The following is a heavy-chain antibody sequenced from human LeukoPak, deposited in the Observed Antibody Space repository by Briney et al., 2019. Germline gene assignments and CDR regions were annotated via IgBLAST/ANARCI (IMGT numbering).Heavy chain of an antibody. Sequence: PGGSLRLSCAASGFTFSSYAMSWVRQAPGKGLEWVSAISGSGGSTYYADSVKGRFTISRDNSKNTLYLQMNSLRAEDTAVYYCARGYSGSYYFYYWGQGTLVTVSS. CDR1: GFTFSSYA. CDR2: ISGSGGST. D-gene: IGHD1-26*01. V-gene: IGHV3-23*01. J-gene: IGHJ4*02. CDR3: ARGYSGSYYFYY.